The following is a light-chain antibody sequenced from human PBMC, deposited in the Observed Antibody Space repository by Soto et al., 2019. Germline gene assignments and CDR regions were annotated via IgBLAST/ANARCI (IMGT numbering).Light chain of an antibody. CDR3: QQFNNYPIT. CDR1: QDISSH. Sequence: DIQLTQSPSFLSAYVGDRVAITCRASQDISSHLVWYQQKPGEAPHLLIFAASTLQSGVPSRFSGSGSETEFTLTINGLQPEDFATYYCQQFNNYPITFGQVTRVDIK. V-gene: IGKV1-9*01. CDR2: AAS. J-gene: IGKJ5*01.